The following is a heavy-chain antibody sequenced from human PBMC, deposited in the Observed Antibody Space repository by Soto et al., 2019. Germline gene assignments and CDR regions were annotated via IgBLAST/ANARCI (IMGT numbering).Heavy chain of an antibody. Sequence: GGSLRLSCAASGFTFSTNWMSWVRQAPGKGLEWVANIKQDGSEKYCVDSVKGRFTISRDNAKNSLYLQMNSLRAEDTAVYYCVQTLYSRSWHDAFDIWGQGTMVTVSS. J-gene: IGHJ3*02. V-gene: IGHV3-7*01. CDR3: VQTLYSRSWHDAFDI. CDR1: GFTFSTNW. D-gene: IGHD6-13*01. CDR2: IKQDGSEK.